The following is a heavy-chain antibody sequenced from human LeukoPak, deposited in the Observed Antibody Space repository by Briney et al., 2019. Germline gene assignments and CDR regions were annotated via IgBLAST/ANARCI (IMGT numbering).Heavy chain of an antibody. D-gene: IGHD3-22*01. J-gene: IGHJ5*02. Sequence: ASVKVSCKTSGYTFTSYGISWVRQAPGQGLEWMGWISAYNGNTNYAQKLQGRVTMTTDTSTSTAYMELRSLRSDDTAVYYCARQDYYDSSGYYYHWGQGTLVTVSS. CDR1: GYTFTSYG. CDR2: ISAYNGNT. V-gene: IGHV1-18*01. CDR3: ARQDYYDSSGYYYH.